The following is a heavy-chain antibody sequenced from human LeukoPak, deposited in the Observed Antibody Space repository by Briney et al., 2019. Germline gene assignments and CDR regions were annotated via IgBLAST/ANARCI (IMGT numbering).Heavy chain of an antibody. CDR1: GGSFSGYY. V-gene: IGHV4-34*01. CDR2: INHSGST. D-gene: IGHD3-22*01. CDR3: ARFALGYDSSGYYYYGQDAFDI. J-gene: IGHJ3*02. Sequence: SETLSLTCAVYGGSFSGYYWSWIRQPPGKGLEWIGEINHSGSTNYNPSLKSRVTISVDTSKNQFSLKLSSVTAADTAVYYCARFALGYDSSGYYYYGQDAFDIWGQGTMVTVSS.